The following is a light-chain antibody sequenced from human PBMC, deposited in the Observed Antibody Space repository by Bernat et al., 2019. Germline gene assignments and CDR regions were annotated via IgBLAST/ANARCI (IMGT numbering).Light chain of an antibody. CDR3: HHFGSSVAT. CDR1: QIVGSTY. J-gene: IGKJ4*01. V-gene: IGKV3-20*01. Sequence: IVLTQSPGTVSLSPGERATLSCRASQIVGSTYLVWYQQKRGQAPRLLIYGSSIRATGIPDRFIGSGSGTDFTLTISRLEPEDFAVYYCHHFGSSVATFGGGTKVEIK. CDR2: GSS.